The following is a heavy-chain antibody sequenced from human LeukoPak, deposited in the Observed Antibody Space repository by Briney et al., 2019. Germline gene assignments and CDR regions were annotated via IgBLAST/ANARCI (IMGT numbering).Heavy chain of an antibody. J-gene: IGHJ6*03. D-gene: IGHD1-26*01. Sequence: EASVKVSCKASGYTFIGYYIHWVRQAPGKGLEWMGGFDPEDGETIYAQKFQGRVTMTEDTSTDTAYMELSSLRSEDTAVYYCTVGGWEPRVRQTKYYYYYMDVWGKGTTVTVSS. CDR2: FDPEDGET. CDR1: GYTFIGYY. V-gene: IGHV1-24*01. CDR3: TVGGWEPRVRQTKYYYYYMDV.